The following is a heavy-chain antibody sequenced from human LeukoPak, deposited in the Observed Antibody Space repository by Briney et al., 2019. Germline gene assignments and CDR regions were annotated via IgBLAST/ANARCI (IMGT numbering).Heavy chain of an antibody. J-gene: IGHJ4*02. CDR2: ISYDGSNK. CDR3: ARDPSSSSWVYYFDY. V-gene: IGHV3-30-3*01. Sequence: GGSLRLSCAASGFTFSSYAMHWVRQAPGKGLGWVAVISYDGSNKYYADSVKGRFTISRDNSKNTLYLQMNSLRAEDTAVYYCARDPSSSSWVYYFDYWGQGTLVTVSS. D-gene: IGHD6-6*01. CDR1: GFTFSSYA.